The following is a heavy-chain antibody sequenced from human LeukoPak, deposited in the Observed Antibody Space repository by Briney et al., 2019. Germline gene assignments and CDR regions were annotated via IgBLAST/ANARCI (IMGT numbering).Heavy chain of an antibody. V-gene: IGHV3-23*01. CDR3: AKGDDILTGYLSYFDY. J-gene: IGHJ4*02. CDR1: GFTFRTYA. D-gene: IGHD3-9*01. CDR2: ISGSGDNT. Sequence: GGSLRLSCAASGFTFRTYAMNWVRQAPGKGLEWVSGISGSGDNTYYADSVKDRFTISRDNSKNTLYLQMNSLRAEDTAVYYCAKGDDILTGYLSYFDYWGQGTLVTVSS.